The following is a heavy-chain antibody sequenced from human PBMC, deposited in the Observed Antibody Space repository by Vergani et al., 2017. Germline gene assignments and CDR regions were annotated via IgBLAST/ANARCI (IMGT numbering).Heavy chain of an antibody. CDR3: ARRGLDDYVWGSYRFFPFDY. CDR1: GGSFSGYY. Sequence: QVQLQQWGAGLLKPSETLSLTCAVYGGSFSGYYWSWIRQPPGKGLEWIGEINHSGSTNYNPSLKSRVTISVDTSKNQFSLKLSSVTAADTAVYYCARRGLDDYVWGSYRFFPFDYWGQGTLVTGSS. CDR2: INHSGST. J-gene: IGHJ4*02. D-gene: IGHD3-16*02. V-gene: IGHV4-34*01.